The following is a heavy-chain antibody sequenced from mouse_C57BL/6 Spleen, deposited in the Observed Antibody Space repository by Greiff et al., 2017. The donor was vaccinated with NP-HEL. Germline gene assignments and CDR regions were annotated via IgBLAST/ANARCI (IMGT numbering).Heavy chain of an antibody. Sequence: VQLQQSGAELVKPGASVKISCKASGYAFSSYWMNWVKQRPGKGLEWIGQIYPGDGDTNYNGKFKGKATLTADKSSSTAYMQLSSLTSEDSAVYFCARDGERRLRPYAMDYWGQGTSVTASS. J-gene: IGHJ4*01. V-gene: IGHV1-80*01. CDR3: ARDGERRLRPYAMDY. D-gene: IGHD3-2*02. CDR1: GYAFSSYW. CDR2: IYPGDGDT.